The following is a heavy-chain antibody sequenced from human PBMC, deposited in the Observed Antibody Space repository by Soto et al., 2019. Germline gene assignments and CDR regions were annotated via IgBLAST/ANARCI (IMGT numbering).Heavy chain of an antibody. V-gene: IGHV2-5*01. CDR3: AHKGNYSSMDV. CDR2: IYWNDDK. CDR1: GFSLSTSGVG. J-gene: IGHJ6*02. Sequence: SGPTLVNPTQTLTLTCTFSGFSLSTSGVGVGWIRQPPGKALECLALIYWNDDKRFSPSLKSRLTITKDTSKNQVVLTMTNMDPVDTATYFCAHKGNYSSMDVWGQGTTVTVSS.